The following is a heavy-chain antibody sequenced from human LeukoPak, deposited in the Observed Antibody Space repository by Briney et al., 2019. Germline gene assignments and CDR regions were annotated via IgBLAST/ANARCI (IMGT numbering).Heavy chain of an antibody. J-gene: IGHJ5*02. Sequence: PSETLSLTCTVSGVSISGNYWSWIRQPAGKGLEWIGRIYGSGTTTYNPSLKSRVSMSIDTSKNQFSLKLMSVTAADTAVYYCARDSGTTGEVKFDPWGQGTLVTVSS. CDR2: IYGSGTT. V-gene: IGHV4-4*07. D-gene: IGHD3-10*01. CDR1: GVSISGNY. CDR3: ARDSGTTGEVKFDP.